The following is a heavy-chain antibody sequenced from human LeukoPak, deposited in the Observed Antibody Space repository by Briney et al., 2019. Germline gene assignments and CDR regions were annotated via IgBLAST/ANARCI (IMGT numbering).Heavy chain of an antibody. CDR1: GGSFSGYY. J-gene: IGHJ6*03. Sequence: SETLSLTCAVYGGSFSGYYWSWIRQPPGKGLEWIGEINHSGSTNYNPSLKSRVTISVDTSKNQFSLKLSSVTAADTAVYYCARGPFYLYYMDVWGKGTTVTVSS. CDR3: ARGPFYLYYMDV. V-gene: IGHV4-34*01. D-gene: IGHD2/OR15-2a*01. CDR2: INHSGST.